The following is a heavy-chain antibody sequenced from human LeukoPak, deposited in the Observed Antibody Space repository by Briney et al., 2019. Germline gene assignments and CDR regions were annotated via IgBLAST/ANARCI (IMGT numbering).Heavy chain of an antibody. D-gene: IGHD3-10*01. CDR1: GGSISSSSYY. Sequence: SETLSLTCTVSGGSISSSSYYWGWIRQPPGKGLEWIGSIYYSGSTYYNPSLKSRVTISVDTSKNQFSLKLSSVTAADTAVYYCASGPRVLLWLGEFLYYFDYWGQGTLVTVSS. V-gene: IGHV4-39*01. J-gene: IGHJ4*02. CDR2: IYYSGST. CDR3: ASGPRVLLWLGEFLYYFDY.